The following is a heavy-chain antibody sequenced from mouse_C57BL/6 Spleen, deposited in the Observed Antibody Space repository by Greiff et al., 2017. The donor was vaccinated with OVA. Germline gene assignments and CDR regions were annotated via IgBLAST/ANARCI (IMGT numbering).Heavy chain of an antibody. V-gene: IGHV1-78*01. CDR2: IYPRDGST. D-gene: IGHD2-4*01. J-gene: IGHJ3*01. CDR1: GYTFTDHT. Sequence: QVQLQQSDAELVKPGASVKISCKVSGYTFTDHTIHWMKQRPEQGLEWIGNIYPRDGSTKYNEKFKGKATLTADKSSSTAYMQLYGLTSEDSAVYFCVRGYDYDGAWCAYWGQGTLVTVSA. CDR3: VRGYDYDGAWCAY.